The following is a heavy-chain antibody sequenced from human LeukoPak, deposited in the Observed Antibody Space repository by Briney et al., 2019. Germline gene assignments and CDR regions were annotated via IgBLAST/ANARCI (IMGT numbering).Heavy chain of an antibody. J-gene: IGHJ3*02. Sequence: GGSLRLSCAASGFTFNSFGMHWVRQAPGKGLEWVAAISYDGSNKYFADSVKGRFTISRDNSKNTLYLQMNSLRAEDTAVYYCAKDYDSSGWAAFDIWGQGTMVTVSS. CDR3: AKDYDSSGWAAFDI. CDR1: GFTFNSFG. V-gene: IGHV3-30*18. D-gene: IGHD3-22*01. CDR2: ISYDGSNK.